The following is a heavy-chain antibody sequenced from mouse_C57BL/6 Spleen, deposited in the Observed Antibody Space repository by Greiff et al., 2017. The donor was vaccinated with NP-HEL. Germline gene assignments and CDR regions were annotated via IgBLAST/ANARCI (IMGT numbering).Heavy chain of an antibody. CDR1: GYAFSSSW. J-gene: IGHJ2*01. CDR2: IYPGDGDT. Sequence: VQLVESGPELVKPGASVKISCKASGYAFSSSWMNWVKQRPGKGLEWIGRIYPGDGDTNYNGKFKGKATLTADKSSSTAYMQLSSLTSEDSAVYYCAREDYGPYYFDYWGQGTTLTVSS. V-gene: IGHV1-82*01. D-gene: IGHD1-2*01. CDR3: AREDYGPYYFDY.